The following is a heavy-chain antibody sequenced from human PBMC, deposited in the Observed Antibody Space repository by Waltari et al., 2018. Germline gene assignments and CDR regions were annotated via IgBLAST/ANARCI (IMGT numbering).Heavy chain of an antibody. Sequence: QVLLVQSGAEVKKPGASVKVHCKASGYTFTGYYVHWVRQAPGQGLEWMGWINPNSRVPNYAQKFQGRVTMTTDSSITTAYMELSRLTSDDTAIYYCARSRDGYNSEVDHWGQGTLVTVSS. CDR3: ARSRDGYNSEVDH. CDR2: INPNSRVP. J-gene: IGHJ4*02. V-gene: IGHV1-2*02. CDR1: GYTFTGYY. D-gene: IGHD5-12*01.